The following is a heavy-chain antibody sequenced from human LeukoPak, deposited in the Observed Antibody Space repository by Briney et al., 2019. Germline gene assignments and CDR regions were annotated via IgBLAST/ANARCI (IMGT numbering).Heavy chain of an antibody. J-gene: IGHJ4*02. CDR1: GGSISSGPYY. CDR3: ARQPGIAVAFDY. Sequence: SETLSLTCTVSGGSISSGPYYWSWIRQPAGKGLEWIGRIYSSGRTNYNPSLKSRVTISLDKSKNQFSLKLSSVTAADTAVYYCARQPGIAVAFDYWGQGTLVTVSS. V-gene: IGHV4-61*02. CDR2: IYSSGRT. D-gene: IGHD6-19*01.